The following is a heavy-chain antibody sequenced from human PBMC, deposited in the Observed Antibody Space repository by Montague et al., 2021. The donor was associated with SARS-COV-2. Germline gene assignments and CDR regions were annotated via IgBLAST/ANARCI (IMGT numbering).Heavy chain of an antibody. D-gene: IGHD2-2*02. V-gene: IGHV4-34*01. J-gene: IGHJ6*03. CDR2: IHHGGST. Sequence: SETLSLTCAVHGGSFSTYSWNWIRQPPGKGLEWIGEIHHGGSTNYNPSLKSRVSISLDTSRNQFSLKVSSVTAADTAIYYCARLGDGIVPSPILGLGPYYSFYYMDVWGKGTTVTVSS. CDR1: GGSFSTYS. CDR3: ARLGDGIVPSPILGLGPYYSFYYMDV.